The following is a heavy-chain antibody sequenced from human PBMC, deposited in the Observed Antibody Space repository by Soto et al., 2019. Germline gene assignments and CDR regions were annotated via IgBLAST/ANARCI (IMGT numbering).Heavy chain of an antibody. J-gene: IGHJ4*02. Sequence: GGSLRLSCAASGFTFSSYGMHWVRQAPGKGLEWVAVIWYDGSNKYYADSVKGRFTISRDNSKNTLYLQMNSLRAEDTAVYYCARDRSEGTSCYSFDYWGQGTLVTVSS. CDR3: ARDRSEGTSCYSFDY. CDR2: IWYDGSNK. V-gene: IGHV3-33*01. D-gene: IGHD2-2*01. CDR1: GFTFSSYG.